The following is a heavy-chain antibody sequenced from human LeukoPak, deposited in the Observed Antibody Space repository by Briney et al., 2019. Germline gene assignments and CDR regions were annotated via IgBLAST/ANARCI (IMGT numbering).Heavy chain of an antibody. CDR3: AVMHGYYDGSGYWVQ. Sequence: GGSLRLSCAASGFTFSSYGMSWVRQAPGQGLEWVSFITPSGASTSYADSVKGRFTISRDNPRNTLYMQMNSLRDEDTALYYCAVMHGYYDGSGYWVQWGQGTPVTVSS. CDR2: ITPSGAST. J-gene: IGHJ4*02. CDR1: GFTFSSYG. D-gene: IGHD3-22*01. V-gene: IGHV3-23*01.